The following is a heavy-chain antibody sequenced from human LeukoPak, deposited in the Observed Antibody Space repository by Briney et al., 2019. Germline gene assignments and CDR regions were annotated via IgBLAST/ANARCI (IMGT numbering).Heavy chain of an antibody. CDR2: ISDNGGRT. CDR3: ATDREGDPSAYYLV. CDR1: GFTFSGYA. J-gene: IGHJ4*02. V-gene: IGHV3-23*01. D-gene: IGHD3-22*01. Sequence: GGSLRLSCAASGFTFSGYAMSWVRQAPGKGLEWVSTISDNGGRTYYADSVKGRFTISRDNSKNTLFLLMNSLRAEDSAVYYCATDREGDPSAYYLVGGQGTLITVSS.